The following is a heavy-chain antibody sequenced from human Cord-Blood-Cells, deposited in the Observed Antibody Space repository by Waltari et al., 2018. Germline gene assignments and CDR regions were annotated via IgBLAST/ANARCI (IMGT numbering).Heavy chain of an antibody. D-gene: IGHD4-17*01. CDR1: GGTFSSYA. CDR3: ARLFMTTVTDYYYYGMDV. Sequence: QVQLVQSGAEVKKPGSSVKVSCKASGGTFSSYAISWVRQAPGQGLEWMGGIIPICGTANYAQKFQGRVTITADESTSTAYMELSSLRSEDTAVYYCARLFMTTVTDYYYYGMDVWGQGTTVTVSS. J-gene: IGHJ6*02. CDR2: IIPICGTA. V-gene: IGHV1-69*01.